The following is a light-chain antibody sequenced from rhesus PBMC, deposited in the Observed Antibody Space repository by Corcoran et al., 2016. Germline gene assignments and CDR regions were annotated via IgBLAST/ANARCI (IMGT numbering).Light chain of an antibody. CDR1: ENVNNY. Sequence: DIQMTQSPSSLSASVGDTVTITCRASENVNNYLNWYQQKPGKAPKLLIYKASPLQSGVPSRFSGSGSGTDYTFPIRSMPPEAVATYYCQHGYGTPFAFGPGTKLNIK. CDR2: KAS. V-gene: IGKV1-74*01. CDR3: QHGYGTPFA. J-gene: IGKJ3*01.